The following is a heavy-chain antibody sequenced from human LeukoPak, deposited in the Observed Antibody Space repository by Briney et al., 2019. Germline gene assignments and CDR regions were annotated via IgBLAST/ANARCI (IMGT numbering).Heavy chain of an antibody. CDR1: GFTFSSYR. V-gene: IGHV3-7*01. CDR3: ARTFSYYFDY. CDR2: IKQDGSEK. J-gene: IGHJ4*02. Sequence: PGGSLRLSCAASGFTFSSYRMSWVRQAPGKGLEWVANIKQDGSEKYYVDSVKGRFTISRDNAKNSLYLQMNSLRAEDTAVYYCARTFSYYFDYWGQGTLVTVSS. D-gene: IGHD2/OR15-2a*01.